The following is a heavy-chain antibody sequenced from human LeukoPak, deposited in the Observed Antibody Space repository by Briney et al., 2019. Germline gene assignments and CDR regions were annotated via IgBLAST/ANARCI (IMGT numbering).Heavy chain of an antibody. D-gene: IGHD3-9*01. V-gene: IGHV3-11*04. CDR3: ARIVLRYFDWLLETPMSYFDY. CDR1: GFTFSDYY. Sequence: PGGSLRLSCAASGFTFSDYYMSWIRQAPGKGLEWVSYISSSGSTIYYADSVKGRFTISRDNAKNSLYLQMNSLRAEDTAVYYCARIVLRYFDWLLETPMSYFDYWGQGTLVIVSS. CDR2: ISSSGSTI. J-gene: IGHJ4*02.